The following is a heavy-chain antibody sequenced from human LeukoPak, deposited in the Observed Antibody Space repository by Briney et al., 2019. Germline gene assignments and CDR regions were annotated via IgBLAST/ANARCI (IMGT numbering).Heavy chain of an antibody. CDR2: ISAYNGNT. Sequence: AASVKVSCKASGYTFTSYGISWVRQAPGQGLEWMGWISAYNGNTNYAQKLQGRVTMTTDTSTSTAYMELRSLRSEDTAVYYCARGIAVADSHPGDDPWGQGTLVTVSS. CDR3: ARGIAVADSHPGDDP. V-gene: IGHV1-18*01. CDR1: GYTFTSYG. J-gene: IGHJ5*02. D-gene: IGHD6-19*01.